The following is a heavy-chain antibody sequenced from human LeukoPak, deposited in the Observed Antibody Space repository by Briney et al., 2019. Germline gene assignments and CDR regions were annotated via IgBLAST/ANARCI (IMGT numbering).Heavy chain of an antibody. Sequence: ASVKVSCKAPGYTFTSYYMHWVRQAPGQGLEWMGIINPSGGSTSYAQKFQGRVTMTRDTSTSTVYMELSSLRSEDTAVYYCARDGGDTPFDYWGQGTLVTVSS. V-gene: IGHV1-46*01. J-gene: IGHJ4*02. CDR3: ARDGGDTPFDY. D-gene: IGHD5-18*01. CDR2: INPSGGST. CDR1: GYTFTSYY.